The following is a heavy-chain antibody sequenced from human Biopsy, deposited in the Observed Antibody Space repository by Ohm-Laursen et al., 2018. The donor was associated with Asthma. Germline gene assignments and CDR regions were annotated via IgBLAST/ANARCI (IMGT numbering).Heavy chain of an antibody. Sequence: SSVKVSCKSLGGTFNTYVIGWVRQAPGQGLEWMGGINSVFGTTTYPQKFQDRVTITVDDSTSTVYMELSSLRSEDTAMYYCARKAGSCISRTCYSLDFWGQGTLVTVSS. V-gene: IGHV1-69*01. CDR1: GGTFNTYV. D-gene: IGHD2-2*01. J-gene: IGHJ4*02. CDR2: INSVFGTT. CDR3: ARKAGSCISRTCYSLDF.